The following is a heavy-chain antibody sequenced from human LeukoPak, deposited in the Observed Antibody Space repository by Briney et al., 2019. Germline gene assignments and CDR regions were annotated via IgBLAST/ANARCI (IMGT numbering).Heavy chain of an antibody. V-gene: IGHV4-4*02. CDR3: AGLGYCSGGSCPPGDY. CDR2: IYHSGST. Sequence: PSETLSLTCAVSGGSISSSNWWSWVRQPPGKGLEWIGEIYHSGSTNYNPSLKSRVTISVDKSKNQFSLKLSSVTAADTAVYYCAGLGYCSGGSCPPGDYWGQGTLVTVSS. D-gene: IGHD2-15*01. J-gene: IGHJ4*02. CDR1: GGSISSSNW.